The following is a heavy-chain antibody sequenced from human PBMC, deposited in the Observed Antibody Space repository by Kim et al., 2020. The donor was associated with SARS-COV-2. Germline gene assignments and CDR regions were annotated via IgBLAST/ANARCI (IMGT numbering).Heavy chain of an antibody. Sequence: GGSLRLSCAASGFTFSDYYMSWIRQAPGKGLEWVPYISSTSSYTIYADSVKGRFTISRDNPKNSLYLQMNSLRAEDTAVYYCARERLITIFGVVINDAFDIWGQGTMVTVSS. CDR1: GFTFSDYY. J-gene: IGHJ3*02. CDR2: ISSTSSYT. CDR3: ARERLITIFGVVINDAFDI. V-gene: IGHV3-11*05. D-gene: IGHD3-3*01.